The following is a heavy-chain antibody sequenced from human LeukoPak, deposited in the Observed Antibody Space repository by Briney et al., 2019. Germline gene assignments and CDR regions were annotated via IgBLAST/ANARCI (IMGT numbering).Heavy chain of an antibody. CDR3: VKICRTSGCFVGGDS. V-gene: IGHV3-23*01. CDR1: GFIFNNYA. J-gene: IGHJ4*02. CDR2: IIGSGDTT. D-gene: IGHD3-16*01. Sequence: GGSLRLSCAASGFIFNNYAMSWVRQAAGKGLEWVSTIIGSGDTTYYADSVKGRFTISRDNSRTTLYLQMNSLRAEDTAIYHRVKICRTSGCFVGGDSWGQGTQVTVSS.